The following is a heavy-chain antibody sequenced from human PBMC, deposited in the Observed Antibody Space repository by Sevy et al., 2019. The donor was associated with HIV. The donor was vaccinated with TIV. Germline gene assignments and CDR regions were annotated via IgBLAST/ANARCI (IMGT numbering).Heavy chain of an antibody. Sequence: SETLSLTCTVSGGSITSLSWNWIRQPPGKGLEWFANIYYNGHINYNPSLKSRVTFSLDTSKNQFSLRLSSVTAADTAMYYCAGENAWGRGYSWGQGTLVTVSS. V-gene: IGHV4-59*08. J-gene: IGHJ4*02. CDR2: IYYNGHI. CDR3: AGENAWGRGYS. CDR1: GGSITSLS. D-gene: IGHD1-26*01.